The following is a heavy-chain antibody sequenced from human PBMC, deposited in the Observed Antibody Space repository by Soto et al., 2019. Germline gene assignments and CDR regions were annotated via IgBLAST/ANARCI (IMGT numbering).Heavy chain of an antibody. Sequence: EVHLVESGGGLVKPGGSLRLSCAASGFTFTNAWINWVRQAPGKGLEWVGRIKSKLDGGTTDFAASVKGRFAISRDDSTHMVYLQMTSLKTEDTAIYYCTTDSYMTTIVVRFDYWGHGTLVTVSS. V-gene: IGHV3-15*07. CDR2: IKSKLDGGTT. CDR3: TTDSYMTTIVVRFDY. CDR1: GFTFTNAW. D-gene: IGHD3-22*01. J-gene: IGHJ4*01.